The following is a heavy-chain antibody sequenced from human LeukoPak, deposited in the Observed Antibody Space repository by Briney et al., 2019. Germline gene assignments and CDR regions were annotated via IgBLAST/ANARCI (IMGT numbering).Heavy chain of an antibody. CDR3: AKMLYRFPPYYYYYGMDV. J-gene: IGHJ6*02. Sequence: PGGTLRLSCAASGVTFSSDGMHWVRQAPGKGLEWGAGISYDGSNKYYADSVKGRFTISRDNSKNTLYLQMNSLRAEDTAVYYCAKMLYRFPPYYYYYGMDVWGQGTTVTVSS. D-gene: IGHD2-8*01. V-gene: IGHV3-30*18. CDR2: ISYDGSNK. CDR1: GVTFSSDG.